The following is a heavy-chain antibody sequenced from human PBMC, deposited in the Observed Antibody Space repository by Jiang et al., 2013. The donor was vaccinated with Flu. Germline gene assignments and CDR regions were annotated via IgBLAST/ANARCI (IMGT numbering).Heavy chain of an antibody. CDR3: VLLWFGELLNYYMDV. CDR1: GGTFSSYA. D-gene: IGHD3-10*01. Sequence: SGAEVKKPGSSVKVSCKASGGTFSSYAISWVRQAPGQGLEWMGGIIPIFGTANYAQKFQGRVTITADKSTSTAYMELSSLRSEDTAVYYCVLLWFGELLNYYMDVWGKGTTVTVSS. J-gene: IGHJ6*03. CDR2: IIPIFGTA. V-gene: IGHV1-69*06.